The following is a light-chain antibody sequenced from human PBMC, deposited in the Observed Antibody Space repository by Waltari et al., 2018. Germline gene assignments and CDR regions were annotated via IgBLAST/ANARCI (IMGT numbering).Light chain of an antibody. V-gene: IGKV1-5*03. Sequence: DIQMTQSPSTLSASVGDRVTITCRASQSISSLLAWYQQKPGKAPKLLIYKASSLESGVPSRFSCSGSGTEFTLTISSLQPDDFATYYCQQYNTYPLTFGGGTKVEIK. J-gene: IGKJ4*01. CDR1: QSISSL. CDR2: KAS. CDR3: QQYNTYPLT.